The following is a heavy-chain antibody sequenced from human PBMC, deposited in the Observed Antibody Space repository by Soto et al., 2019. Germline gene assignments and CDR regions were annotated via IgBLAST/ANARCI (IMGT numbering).Heavy chain of an antibody. CDR2: ISYDETNK. CDR1: GFLFDTYD. V-gene: IGHV3-30*03. CDR3: ARDDFGFDP. D-gene: IGHD2-21*02. Sequence: QVQLVESGGGVVQPGRSLRLSCAASGFLFDTYDIHWVRQAPGKGLEWVAVISYDETNKYYADSVKGRFTISRDNSKNTLYLQMNSLRDEDTAVYYCARDDFGFDPWGQGTLVTVSS. J-gene: IGHJ5*02.